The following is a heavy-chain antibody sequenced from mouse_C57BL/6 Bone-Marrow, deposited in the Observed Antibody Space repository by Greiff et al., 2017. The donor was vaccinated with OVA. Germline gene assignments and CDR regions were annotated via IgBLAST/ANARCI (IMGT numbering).Heavy chain of an antibody. CDR2: IYPGSGST. J-gene: IGHJ2*01. Sequence: QVQLQQPGAELVKPGASVKMSCKASGYTFTSYWITWVKQRPGKGLEWIGDIYPGSGSTNYNEKFKSKATLTVDTSSSTAYMHLSSLTSEDSAVYYCAIGRTHWPPYYFDYWGQGTTLTVSS. V-gene: IGHV1-55*01. CDR1: GYTFTSYW. CDR3: AIGRTHWPPYYFDY. D-gene: IGHD1-2*01.